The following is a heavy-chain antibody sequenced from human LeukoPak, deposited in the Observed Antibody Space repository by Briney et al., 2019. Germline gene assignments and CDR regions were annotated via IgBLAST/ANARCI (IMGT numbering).Heavy chain of an antibody. D-gene: IGHD3-9*01. CDR3: ARVDYIDDGFGY. CDR1: GFTFSSYW. CDR2: IKQDGSAR. J-gene: IGHJ4*02. Sequence: GGSLRLSCAASGFTFSSYWMTWVRQAPGKGLEWVANIKQDGSARHYGDPVKGRFTISRDNAKNSLYLQMNSLRAGDTAVYYCARVDYIDDGFGYWGQGTLVTVSS. V-gene: IGHV3-7*01.